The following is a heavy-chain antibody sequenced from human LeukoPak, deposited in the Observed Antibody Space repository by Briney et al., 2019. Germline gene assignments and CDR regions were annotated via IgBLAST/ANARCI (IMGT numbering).Heavy chain of an antibody. J-gene: IGHJ4*02. Sequence: SVKVSCKASGYTFTSYDINWVRQAPGQGLEWMGGIIPIFGTANYAQKFQGRVTITTDESTSTAYMELSSLRSEDTAVYYCAREVYNYFDYWGQGTLVTVSS. V-gene: IGHV1-69*05. D-gene: IGHD1-14*01. CDR3: AREVYNYFDY. CDR2: IIPIFGTA. CDR1: GYTFTSYD.